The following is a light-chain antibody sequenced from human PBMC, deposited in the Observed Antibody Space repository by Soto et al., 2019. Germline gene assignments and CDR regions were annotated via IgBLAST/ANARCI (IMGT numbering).Light chain of an antibody. V-gene: IGKV1-5*01. CDR2: DAS. J-gene: IGKJ1*01. Sequence: DIQMTQSPSTLSASVGDRVTITCRGCQRSGTWWAWYQQQVWGAHNLLIFDASTVESWVPSRFSGSGAGTEFTLTISSLQPDDSATYFCKQYSSYSTFGQGTKV. CDR3: KQYSSYST. CDR1: QRSGTW.